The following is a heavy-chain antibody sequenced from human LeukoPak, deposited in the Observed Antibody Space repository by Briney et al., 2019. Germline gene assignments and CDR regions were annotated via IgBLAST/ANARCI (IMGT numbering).Heavy chain of an antibody. Sequence: GGSLRLSCAASGFTFSSYEMNWVRQAPGKGLEWVTVNLDGRADYADSVKGRFTISSDNSKNTVYLQMNSLKDEDTAVYYCARDAETSLANWGQGTLVTVSP. V-gene: IGHV3-66*01. CDR2: NLDGRA. CDR3: ARDAETSLAN. CDR1: GFTFSSYE. D-gene: IGHD5-24*01. J-gene: IGHJ4*02.